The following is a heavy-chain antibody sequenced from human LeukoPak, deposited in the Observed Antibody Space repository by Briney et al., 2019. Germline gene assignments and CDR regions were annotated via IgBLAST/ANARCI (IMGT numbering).Heavy chain of an antibody. J-gene: IGHJ5*02. Sequence: PGGSLRLSCAASGFTVSSNYMNWVRQAPGKGLEWVSIIYSGGTTYYADSVKGRFTISRDNSKDTLYLQMNSLRDEDTAVYYCARGPEGPWGQGTLVTVSS. CDR1: GFTVSSNY. V-gene: IGHV3-66*01. CDR2: IYSGGTT. CDR3: ARGPEGP.